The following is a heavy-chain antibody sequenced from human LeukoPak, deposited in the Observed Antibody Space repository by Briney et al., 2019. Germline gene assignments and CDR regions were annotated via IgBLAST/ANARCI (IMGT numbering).Heavy chain of an antibody. D-gene: IGHD3-3*01. CDR3: ARAVGWSYYYYYMDV. J-gene: IGHJ6*03. Sequence: GGSLRLSCAASGFTFSSYSMNWVRQAPGKGLEWVSYISSSSSTIYYADSVKGRFTISRDNAKNSLYLQMNSLRAEDTAVYYCARAVGWSYYYYYMDVWGKGTTVTVSS. V-gene: IGHV3-48*01. CDR1: GFTFSSYS. CDR2: ISSSSSTI.